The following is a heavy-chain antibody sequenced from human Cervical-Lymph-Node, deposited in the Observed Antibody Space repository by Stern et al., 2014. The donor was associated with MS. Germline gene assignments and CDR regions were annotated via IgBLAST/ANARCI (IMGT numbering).Heavy chain of an antibody. J-gene: IGHJ4*02. CDR2: IWHDGSNE. Sequence: VQLVESGGGVVQPGRSLRLSCAASGFTFSSFPIHWVRQAPGKGLEWVAIIWHDGSNEHYADSVKGRFTVSRDNSNDTVYLQMNSLRAEDTAIYYCARDPNGYAYGLGDWGQGALVTVS. V-gene: IGHV3-33*01. CDR3: ARDPNGYAYGLGD. CDR1: GFTFSSFP. D-gene: IGHD3-16*01.